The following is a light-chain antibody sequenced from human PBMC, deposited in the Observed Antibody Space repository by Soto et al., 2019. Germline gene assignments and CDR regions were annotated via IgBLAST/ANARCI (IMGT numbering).Light chain of an antibody. CDR3: TSYRSINTLV. CDR1: SSDVGHSNF. CDR2: GVS. J-gene: IGLJ2*01. V-gene: IGLV2-14*01. Sequence: QSVLTQPASVSGSPGQSITISCTGTSSDVGHSNFVSWYQHHPAKAPKLMIYGVSNRPSGVSDRFSGSKSGNTASLTISGLQAEDESDYYCTSYRSINTLVFGGGTKVTVL.